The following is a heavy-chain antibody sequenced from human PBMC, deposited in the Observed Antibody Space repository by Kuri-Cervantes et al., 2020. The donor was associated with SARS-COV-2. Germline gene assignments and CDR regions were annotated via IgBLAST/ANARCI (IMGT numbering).Heavy chain of an antibody. V-gene: IGHV3-23*01. CDR1: GFTFSSYA. CDR2: VSDDGATT. J-gene: IGHJ5*02. Sequence: GGSLRLSCAASGFTFSSYAMHWVRQAPGKGLEWVSGVSDDGATTYYADSVKGRFTISRDNSKNTLYLQINSLRAEDTAVYHCAKPTLATRPRWFHAWGQGTLVTVSS. D-gene: IGHD4-23*01. CDR3: AKPTLATRPRWFHA.